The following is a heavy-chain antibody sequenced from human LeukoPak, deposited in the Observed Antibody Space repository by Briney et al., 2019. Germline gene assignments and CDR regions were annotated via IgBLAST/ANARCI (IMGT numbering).Heavy chain of an antibody. D-gene: IGHD4-17*01. J-gene: IGHJ4*02. Sequence: SVKVSCKASGGTFSSYAISWVRQAPGRGLEWMGGIIPIFGTANYAQKFQGRVTITADKSTSTAYMELSSLRSEDTAVYYCARDYGDYQLDYWGQGTLVTVSS. CDR1: GGTFSSYA. CDR3: ARDYGDYQLDY. CDR2: IIPIFGTA. V-gene: IGHV1-69*06.